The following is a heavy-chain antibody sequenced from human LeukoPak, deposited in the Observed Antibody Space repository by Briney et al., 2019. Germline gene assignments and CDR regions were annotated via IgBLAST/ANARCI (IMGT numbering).Heavy chain of an antibody. V-gene: IGHV1-2*02. CDR2: IKPNSGGT. CDR3: ARGGLSQNWFDP. CDR1: GYSFADYY. D-gene: IGHD4/OR15-4a*01. Sequence: GASVKVSCKASGYSFADYYMHWVRQAPGQGLEWMGWIKPNSGGTRSAQKFQGRVTMTRDTSISTAYMELSSLRYDDTAVYYCARGGLSQNWFDPWGQGTLVTVSS. J-gene: IGHJ5*02.